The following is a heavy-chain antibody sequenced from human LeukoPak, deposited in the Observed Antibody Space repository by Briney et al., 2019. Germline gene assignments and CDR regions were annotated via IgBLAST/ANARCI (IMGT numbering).Heavy chain of an antibody. CDR2: IYTRGST. CDR1: GDSINSHY. CDR3: ARHWIETTKTYSYWFDP. V-gene: IGHV4-4*09. Sequence: SETLSLTCTVSGDSINSHYWSWIRQPPGKGLEGSGFIYTRGSTIYNTSLKSRVTMSGDTSKNQVSLTSNSVTAADTAVYYCARHWIETTKTYSYWFDPWGQGTLVTVSS. J-gene: IGHJ5*02. D-gene: IGHD1-1*01.